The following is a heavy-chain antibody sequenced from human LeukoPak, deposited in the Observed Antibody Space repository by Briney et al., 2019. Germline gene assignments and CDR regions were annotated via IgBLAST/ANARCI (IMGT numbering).Heavy chain of an antibody. D-gene: IGHD6-13*01. CDR1: GGSISNYW. CDR2: VFDSGST. Sequence: SETLSLTCTVSGGSISNYWWSWIRQPPGKGLEWIGYVFDSGSTNYNPSLKSRVTISVATSKKQFSLKLSSVTATDAAVFYCARGYSSSWNYFHYWGQGTLVSVSS. V-gene: IGHV4-59*01. J-gene: IGHJ4*02. CDR3: ARGYSSSWNYFHY.